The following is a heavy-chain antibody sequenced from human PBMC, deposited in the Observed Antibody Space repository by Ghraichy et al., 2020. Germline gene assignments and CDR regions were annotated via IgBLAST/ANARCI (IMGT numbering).Heavy chain of an antibody. Sequence: SETLSLTCTVSGGSISSGGYYWSWIRQHPGKGLEWIGYIYYSGSTYYNPSLKSRVTISVDTSKNQFSLKLSSVTAADTAVYYCARVPTMIVAFDYWGQGTLVTVSS. D-gene: IGHD3-22*01. V-gene: IGHV4-31*03. CDR2: IYYSGST. CDR3: ARVPTMIVAFDY. J-gene: IGHJ4*02. CDR1: GGSISSGGYY.